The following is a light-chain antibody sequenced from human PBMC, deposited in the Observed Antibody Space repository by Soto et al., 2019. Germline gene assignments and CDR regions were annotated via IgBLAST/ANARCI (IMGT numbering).Light chain of an antibody. J-gene: IGLJ1*01. V-gene: IGLV2-11*01. Sequence: QSALTQPRSVSGSPGQSVTISCTGTSSDVGGYHYVSWYQQHPGKAPKLMIYDVSTRPSGVPDRFSGSKSGNTASLTISGLQAEDEADYYCCSYAGSYTDVFGTGTKVTVL. CDR3: CSYAGSYTDV. CDR2: DVS. CDR1: SSDVGGYHY.